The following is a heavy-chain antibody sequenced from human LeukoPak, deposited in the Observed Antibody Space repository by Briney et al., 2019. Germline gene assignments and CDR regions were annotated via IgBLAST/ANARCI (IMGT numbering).Heavy chain of an antibody. CDR2: ISSSRSYI. D-gene: IGHD6-19*01. J-gene: IGHJ3*02. V-gene: IGHV3-21*01. CDR3: VISNGVAVAGTWFAFDI. Sequence: GGSLRLSCAASGFTFCGYSMYWGRQAPGGGLEWVSSISSSRSYIYYADSVKGRFTISRYNDTNSLYLQMNSLRAEDTAVYYCVISNGVAVAGTWFAFDIWGQGTMVTVSS. CDR1: GFTFCGYS.